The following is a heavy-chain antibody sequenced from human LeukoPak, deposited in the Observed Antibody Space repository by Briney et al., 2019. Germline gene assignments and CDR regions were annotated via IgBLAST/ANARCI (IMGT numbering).Heavy chain of an antibody. Sequence: PSETLSLTCTVPGGSISSYYWSWLRQPAGKGLEWIGRIYTSGSTNYNPSPKSRVTMSVDTSKNQFSLKLSSVTAADTAVYYCARESSSGSPCTSHGLSQDPDFDYWGQGTLVTVSS. CDR1: GGSISSYY. CDR3: ARESSSGSPCTSHGLSQDPDFDY. V-gene: IGHV4-4*07. D-gene: IGHD6-6*01. CDR2: IYTSGST. J-gene: IGHJ4*02.